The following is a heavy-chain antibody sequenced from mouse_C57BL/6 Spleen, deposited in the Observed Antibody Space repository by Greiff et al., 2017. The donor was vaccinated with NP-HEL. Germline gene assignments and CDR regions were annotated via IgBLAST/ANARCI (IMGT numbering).Heavy chain of an antibody. J-gene: IGHJ4*01. CDR3: TRPPYGYLYAMDY. Sequence: VQLQQSGAELVRPGASVTLSCKASGYTFTDYEMHWVKQTPVHGLEWIGAIDPETGGTAYNQKFKGKAILTADKSSSTAYMELRSLTSEDSAVYYCTRPPYGYLYAMDYWGQGTSVTVSS. D-gene: IGHD2-2*01. CDR2: IDPETGGT. CDR1: GYTFTDYE. V-gene: IGHV1-15*01.